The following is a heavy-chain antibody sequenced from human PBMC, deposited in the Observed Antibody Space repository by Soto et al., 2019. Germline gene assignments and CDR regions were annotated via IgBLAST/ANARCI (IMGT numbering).Heavy chain of an antibody. CDR3: VKDKMLGSGTYSSYLS. V-gene: IGHV3-23*01. CDR1: GFSFDNYA. Sequence: EVKLLESGGDLVQPGGSLRLSCVGSGFSFDNYAMSWVRQAPGKGLEWVSGISGSGTSVDYADSVKGRFSISRDNGDKTVFLLMNNLRAEDTATYYCVKDKMLGSGTYSSYLSWGQGTLVTVSS. D-gene: IGHD3-10*01. J-gene: IGHJ4*02. CDR2: ISGSGTSV.